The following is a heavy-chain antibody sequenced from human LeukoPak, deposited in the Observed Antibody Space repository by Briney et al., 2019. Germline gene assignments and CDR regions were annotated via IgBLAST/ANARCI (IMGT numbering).Heavy chain of an antibody. Sequence: SGGSLRLSCTAPGFTFGDYAMSWSRQAPGKGLEWVGFIRSKAYGGTTEYAASVKGRFTISRDDSKSIAYLQMNSLKTEDTAVYYCTREAPAAILYYYGMDVWGQGTTVTVSS. CDR1: GFTFGDYA. CDR3: TREAPAAILYYYGMDV. D-gene: IGHD2-2*01. J-gene: IGHJ6*02. V-gene: IGHV3-49*03. CDR2: IRSKAYGGTT.